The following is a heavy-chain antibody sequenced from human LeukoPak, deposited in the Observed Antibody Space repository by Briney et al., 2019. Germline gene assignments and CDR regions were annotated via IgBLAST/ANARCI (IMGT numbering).Heavy chain of an antibody. CDR3: ARGHSYYYDSSAYYPDFDY. D-gene: IGHD3-22*01. Sequence: SETLSLACTVSGGSISTYYWSWIRQPPGKGLEWIGYIYYSGSTNYNPAHKSRVTISVDKSKNQFSLKLSSVTAADTAVYYCARGHSYYYDSSAYYPDFDYWGQGTLVTVSS. J-gene: IGHJ4*02. CDR2: IYYSGST. CDR1: GGSISTYY. V-gene: IGHV4-59*01.